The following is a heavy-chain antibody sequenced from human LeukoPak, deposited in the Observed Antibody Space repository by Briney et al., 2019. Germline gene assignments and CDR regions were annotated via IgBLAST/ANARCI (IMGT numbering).Heavy chain of an antibody. CDR3: ARGRRIAVTEVFDY. Sequence: GRSLRLSCAASAFIFSNYGMHWVRQAPGKGLEWVAVIWYDGSNKYYADSVKGRFTISRDNAKNSLYLQMNSLRAEDTAVYYCARGRRIAVTEVFDYWGQGTLVTVSS. CDR2: IWYDGSNK. V-gene: IGHV3-33*01. D-gene: IGHD6-19*01. CDR1: AFIFSNYG. J-gene: IGHJ4*02.